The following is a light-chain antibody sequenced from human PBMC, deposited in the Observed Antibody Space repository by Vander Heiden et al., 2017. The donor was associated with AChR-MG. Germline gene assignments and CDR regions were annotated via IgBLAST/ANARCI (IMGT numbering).Light chain of an antibody. CDR3: CSYAGSSTWV. V-gene: IGLV2-23*01. CDR1: SSDVGSYNL. Sequence: QSALTQPASVSGSPGQSITISCAGTSSDVGSYNLVSWYQHLPGRAPKVMIYEGSQRPSGVSNRFSGSKSGNTASLTISGLQAEDEADYYCCSYAGSSTWVFGGGTKLTVL. J-gene: IGLJ3*02. CDR2: EGS.